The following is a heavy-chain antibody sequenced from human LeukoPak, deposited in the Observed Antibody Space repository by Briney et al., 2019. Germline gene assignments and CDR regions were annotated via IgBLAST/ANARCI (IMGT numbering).Heavy chain of an antibody. V-gene: IGHV4-34*01. D-gene: IGHD4-23*01. CDR3: ARAGYNYGAKDY. J-gene: IGHJ4*02. Sequence: SETLSLTCAVYGGPFSGYYWSWIRQPPGKGLEWIGEINHSGSTNYNPSLKSRVTISVDTSKNQFSLKLSSVTAADTAVYYCARAGYNYGAKDYWGQGTLVTVSS. CDR1: GGPFSGYY. CDR2: INHSGST.